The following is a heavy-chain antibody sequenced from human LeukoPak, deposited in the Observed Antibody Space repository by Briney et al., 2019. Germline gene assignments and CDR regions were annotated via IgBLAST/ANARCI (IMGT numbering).Heavy chain of an antibody. Sequence: ASVKVSCKASGYTFTSYGISWVRQAPGQGLEWMGWISAYSGDTNYAQKLQGRVTMTTDTSTSTAYMELRSLRSDDTAVYYCARLRSRGYCSSTSCYASDYWGRGTLVTVSS. CDR2: ISAYSGDT. J-gene: IGHJ4*02. CDR3: ARLRSRGYCSSTSCYASDY. V-gene: IGHV1-18*01. CDR1: GYTFTSYG. D-gene: IGHD2-2*01.